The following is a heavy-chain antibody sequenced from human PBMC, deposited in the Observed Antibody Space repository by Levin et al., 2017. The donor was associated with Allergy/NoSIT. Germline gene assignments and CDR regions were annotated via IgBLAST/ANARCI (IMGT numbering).Heavy chain of an antibody. CDR3: AKDLDYCSGDTCYSPWYFDL. CDR1: GFTFNNYA. D-gene: IGHD2-15*01. Sequence: GESLKISCAASGFTFNNYAMTWVRQAPGKGLEWVSAISPSGGSANYADSVKGRFTISRDNSKNTLFLQMNNLRAEDTAIYYCAKDLDYCSGDTCYSPWYFDLWGRGTLVTVSS. V-gene: IGHV3-23*01. J-gene: IGHJ2*01. CDR2: ISPSGGSA.